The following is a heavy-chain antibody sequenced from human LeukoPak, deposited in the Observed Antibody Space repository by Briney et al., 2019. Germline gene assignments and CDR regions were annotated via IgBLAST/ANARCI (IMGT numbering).Heavy chain of an antibody. V-gene: IGHV3-30*18. CDR2: ISYDGSNK. CDR3: AKDVVPRVDLYYFDY. Sequence: GGSLRLSCAASGFTFSTYGMHWVRQAPGKGLEWGAVISYDGSNKYYTDSGKGRFTISRDNSKNTLYLQMNSLRAEDTAVYYCAKDVVPRVDLYYFDYWGQGTLVTVSS. J-gene: IGHJ4*02. D-gene: IGHD5-12*01. CDR1: GFTFSTYG.